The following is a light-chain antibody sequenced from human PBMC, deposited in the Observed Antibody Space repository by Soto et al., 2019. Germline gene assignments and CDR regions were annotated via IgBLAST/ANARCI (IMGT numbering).Light chain of an antibody. CDR1: SSDVGGYNY. Sequence: QSALTQPASVSGSPGQSITISCTGTSSDVGGYNYVSWYQHHPGKAPKLIIYDVSNRPSGVSTRFSGSKSVNTASLTISGLQPEDEADYYCSSYTTSNTRQIVFGTGTKHTVL. V-gene: IGLV2-14*03. CDR2: DVS. J-gene: IGLJ1*01. CDR3: SSYTTSNTRQIV.